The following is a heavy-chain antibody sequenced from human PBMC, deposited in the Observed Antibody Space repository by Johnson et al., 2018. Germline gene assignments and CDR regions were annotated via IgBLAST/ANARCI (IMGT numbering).Heavy chain of an antibody. CDR2: IKQDGRET. Sequence: VQLVESGGGLVQXGGSLRLSCAASGFTFSSYWMSWVRPAPGKGLEWVANIKQDGRETSYVDSVKGRFTISRDNAKNSLYLQMNSLRAKDTAVYYCARCLLLWFGEYYDAFDIWGQGTMVTVSS. CDR3: ARCLLLWFGEYYDAFDI. J-gene: IGHJ3*02. CDR1: GFTFSSYW. V-gene: IGHV3-7*01. D-gene: IGHD3-10*01.